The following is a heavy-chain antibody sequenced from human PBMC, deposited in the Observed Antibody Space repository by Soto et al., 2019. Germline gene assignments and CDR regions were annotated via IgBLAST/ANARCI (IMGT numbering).Heavy chain of an antibody. Sequence: QVQLVESGGGVVQPGRSLRLSCAASGFTFSSYGMHWVRQAPGKGLEWVAVISYDGSNKYYADSVKGRFTISRDNSKNTLSLQMNSLRAEDTAVYYCAKDEGCYDSSGYKGYWGQGTLVTVSS. CDR1: GFTFSSYG. D-gene: IGHD3-22*01. CDR2: ISYDGSNK. CDR3: AKDEGCYDSSGYKGY. J-gene: IGHJ4*02. V-gene: IGHV3-30*18.